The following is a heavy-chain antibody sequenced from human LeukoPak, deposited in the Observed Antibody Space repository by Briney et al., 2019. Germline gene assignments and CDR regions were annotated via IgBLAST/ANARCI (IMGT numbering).Heavy chain of an antibody. V-gene: IGHV4-39*01. CDR3: ARQRDIVVYYLDY. D-gene: IGHD5-12*01. CDR1: GGSFSSSSYY. Sequence: SETLSLTCTVSGGSFSSSSYYWGWIRQPPGKGLEWIGSIYYSGSTYYNPSLKSRVTISVDTSKNQFSLKLSSVTAADTAVYYCARQRDIVVYYLDYWGQGTLVTVSS. CDR2: IYYSGST. J-gene: IGHJ4*02.